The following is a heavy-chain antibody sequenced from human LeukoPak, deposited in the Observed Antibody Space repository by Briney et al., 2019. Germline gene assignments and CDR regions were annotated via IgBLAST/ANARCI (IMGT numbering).Heavy chain of an antibody. CDR1: GYTFTGYY. Sequence: ASVKVSCMASGYTFTGYYMHWVRQAPGQGREGVERINANSGGTNYAQKFQGRVTMTRDTSISTAYMELSRVRSDDTAVYYCARGLTGYSSSWYYWGQGTLVTVSS. D-gene: IGHD6-13*01. CDR2: INANSGGT. J-gene: IGHJ4*02. CDR3: ARGLTGYSSSWYY. V-gene: IGHV1-2*06.